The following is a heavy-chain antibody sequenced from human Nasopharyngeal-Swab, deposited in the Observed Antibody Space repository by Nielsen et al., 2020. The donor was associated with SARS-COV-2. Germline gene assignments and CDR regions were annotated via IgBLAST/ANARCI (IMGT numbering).Heavy chain of an antibody. V-gene: IGHV6-1*01. J-gene: IGHJ2*01. CDR3: ARAGQWLANDWYFDL. Sequence: SQTFSLTCAISGDSVPSNSAAWNWIRQSPSRGLEWLGRTYYRSKWYNDYAVSVKSRITINPNTSKNQFSLQLNSVTPEDTAVYYCARAGQWLANDWYFDLWGRGTLVTVSS. CDR2: TYYRSKWYN. D-gene: IGHD6-19*01. CDR1: GDSVPSNSAA.